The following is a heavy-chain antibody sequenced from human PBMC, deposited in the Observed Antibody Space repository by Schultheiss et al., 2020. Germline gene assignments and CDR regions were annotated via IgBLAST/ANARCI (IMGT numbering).Heavy chain of an antibody. J-gene: IGHJ4*02. CDR2: ISSSSSYI. D-gene: IGHD3-10*01. Sequence: GGSLRLPCAASGFTFSSYSMNWVRQAPGKGLEWVSSISSSSSYIYYADSVKGRITISRDNAKNSLYLQMNSLRAEDTAVYYCAREYRVQGVIRYYFDYWGKGTLVTVAS. CDR3: AREYRVQGVIRYYFDY. V-gene: IGHV3-21*01. CDR1: GFTFSSYS.